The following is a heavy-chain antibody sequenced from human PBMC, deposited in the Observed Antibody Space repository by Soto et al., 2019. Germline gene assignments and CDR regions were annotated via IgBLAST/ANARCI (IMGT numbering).Heavy chain of an antibody. J-gene: IGHJ4*02. CDR1: GGSISSNNW. Sequence: QVQLQESGPGLVKPSGTLSLTCAVSGGSISSNNWWSWVRQPPGKGLEWIGEIYHSGSTNYNPSLESRVTILVDKSKNQFSLNLRSVTAADTAVYYCARRHNYSASSGRFDYWGQGTLVTVSS. CDR3: ARRHNYSASSGRFDY. D-gene: IGHD3-22*01. V-gene: IGHV4-4*02. CDR2: IYHSGST.